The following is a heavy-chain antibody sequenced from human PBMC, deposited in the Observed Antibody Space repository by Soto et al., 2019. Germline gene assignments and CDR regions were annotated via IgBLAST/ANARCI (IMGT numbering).Heavy chain of an antibody. D-gene: IGHD2-8*01. CDR3: AEFASSPYDPHYYYDY. CDR1: RFTFSSYA. CDR2: ISGSGGST. Sequence: GGALRLSCAASRFTFSSYAMSWVGQALGKGLEWVSAISGSGGSTYYADYVKGRFTISRDNSKNTLYLQMICLRAEDMAVFFCAEFASSPYDPHYYYDYWGQGTLVTVSS. V-gene: IGHV3-23*01. J-gene: IGHJ4*02.